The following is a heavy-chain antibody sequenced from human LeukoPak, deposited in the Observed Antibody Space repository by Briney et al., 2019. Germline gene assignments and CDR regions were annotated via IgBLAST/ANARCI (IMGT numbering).Heavy chain of an antibody. D-gene: IGHD2-15*01. V-gene: IGHV1-69*05. J-gene: IGHJ4*02. CDR1: GGTFSSYA. Sequence: SVKVSCKASGGTFSSYAISWVRQAPGQGLEWMGGIIPIFGTANYAQKFQGRVTITTDESTSTAYMELSSLRSEDTAVYYCARAYCSGGSCYQYYFDYWGQGTLVTVSS. CDR2: IIPIFGTA. CDR3: ARAYCSGGSCYQYYFDY.